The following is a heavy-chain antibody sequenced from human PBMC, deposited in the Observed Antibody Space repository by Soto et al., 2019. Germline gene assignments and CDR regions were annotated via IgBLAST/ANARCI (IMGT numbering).Heavy chain of an antibody. Sequence: EVQLVESGGGLVQPGGSLRLSCAASGFTFSSYSMNWVRQAPGKGLEWVSYISSSSSTIYYADSVKGRFTISRDNAKNPLYLQMNSLRAEDTAVYYGARDSGYSYGPLDYWGEGTLVTVSS. J-gene: IGHJ4*02. V-gene: IGHV3-48*01. CDR1: GFTFSSYS. CDR2: ISSSSSTI. D-gene: IGHD5-18*01. CDR3: ARDSGYSYGPLDY.